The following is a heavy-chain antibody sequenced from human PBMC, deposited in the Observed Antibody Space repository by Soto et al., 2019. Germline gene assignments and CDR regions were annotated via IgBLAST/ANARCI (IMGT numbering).Heavy chain of an antibody. D-gene: IGHD5-12*01. J-gene: IGHJ4*02. V-gene: IGHV1-3*01. CDR2: ISGGNGNT. Sequence: QVQLVQSGAEVKKPGASVKVSCEASGYTFNNYAMHWVRQAPGQRLEWMGYISGGNGNTKYSEKLEGRVAITRDTSASTDYLELSSLSSEDPAVYYCARWSGYDYYFDYWCQGTLVIVSS. CDR3: ARWSGYDYYFDY. CDR1: GYTFNNYA.